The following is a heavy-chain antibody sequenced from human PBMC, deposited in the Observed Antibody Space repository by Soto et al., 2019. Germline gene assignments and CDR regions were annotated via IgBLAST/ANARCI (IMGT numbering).Heavy chain of an antibody. CDR2: MYHSGST. CDR1: GVSISSGGYS. Sequence: QLQLQESGSGLVKPSQTLSLTCAGSGVSISSGGYSWSWIRQPPGKGLEWIGYMYHSGSTYYNPSLKSRVTISIDRSKNQFSLKLSSVTAADTAVYYCARVPDYWGQGILVTVSS. J-gene: IGHJ4*02. CDR3: ARVPDY. V-gene: IGHV4-30-2*01. D-gene: IGHD2-2*01.